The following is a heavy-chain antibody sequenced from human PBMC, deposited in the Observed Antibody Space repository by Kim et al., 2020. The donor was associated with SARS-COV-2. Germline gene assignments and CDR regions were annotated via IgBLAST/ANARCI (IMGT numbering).Heavy chain of an antibody. CDR2: TSGSGGTT. V-gene: IGHV3-23*01. Sequence: GGSLRLSCAASGLTFSDYAMSWVRQAPGKGLEWVSATSGSGGTTYYAGSVEGRFTVSKDSSRNTLTLQMNSLRAEDTAVYFCALRIVVAGTIDVWGQGTLVTVSS. D-gene: IGHD6-19*01. J-gene: IGHJ4*02. CDR1: GLTFSDYA. CDR3: ALRIVVAGTIDV.